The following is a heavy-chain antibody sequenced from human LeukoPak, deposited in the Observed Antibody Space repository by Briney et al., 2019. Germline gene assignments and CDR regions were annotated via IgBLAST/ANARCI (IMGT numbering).Heavy chain of an antibody. CDR3: ARDWDNWFDY. CDR1: GYSFIDYY. CDR2: INSNSADT. D-gene: IGHD1-20*01. J-gene: IGHJ4*02. V-gene: IGHV1-2*02. Sequence: ASVKVSCKTSGYSFIDYYIHWVRQAPGQGLEWMGWINSNSADTNYAQNFQGSVTMTSDTSISTVYLELSRLTYDDTAIYYCARDWDNWFDYWGQGTLVTVSS.